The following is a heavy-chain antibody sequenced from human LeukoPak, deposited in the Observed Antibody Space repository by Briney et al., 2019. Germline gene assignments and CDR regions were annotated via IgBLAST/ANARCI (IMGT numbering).Heavy chain of an antibody. D-gene: IGHD4-11*01. Sequence: GASVKVSCKASGYTFTSYDINWVRQATGQGLEWMGWMNPNSGNTGYAQKFQGRLTITRNTSISTAYMELSSLRSEDTAVYYCARGPIRTTVTTAYYFDYWGQGTLVTVSS. CDR2: MNPNSGNT. J-gene: IGHJ4*02. V-gene: IGHV1-8*03. CDR3: ARGPIRTTVTTAYYFDY. CDR1: GYTFTSYD.